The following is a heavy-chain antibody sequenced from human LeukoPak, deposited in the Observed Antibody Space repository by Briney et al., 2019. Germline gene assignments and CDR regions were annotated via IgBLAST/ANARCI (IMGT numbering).Heavy chain of an antibody. Sequence: VASVKVSCKASGGTFSSYAISWVRQAPGQGLEWMGGIIPIFGTANYAQKFQGRVTITADESTSTAYMELSSLRSEDTAVYYCARVVDSSGYSNAFDIWGQGTMVSVSS. CDR1: GGTFSSYA. J-gene: IGHJ3*02. CDR3: ARVVDSSGYSNAFDI. V-gene: IGHV1-69*13. CDR2: IIPIFGTA. D-gene: IGHD3-22*01.